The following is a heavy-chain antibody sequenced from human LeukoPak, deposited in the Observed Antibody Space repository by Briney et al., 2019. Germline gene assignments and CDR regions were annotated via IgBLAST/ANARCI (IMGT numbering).Heavy chain of an antibody. V-gene: IGHV3-23*01. Sequence: GGSLRLSCVVSGFTFNRYAMSWVRQAPGKGLEWVSAISGSGGSTYYADSVKGRFTISRDNSKNTLYLQMNSLRAEDTAVYYCAKSPRSKTIFGVVLYYFDYWGQGTLVTVSS. D-gene: IGHD3-3*01. CDR2: ISGSGGST. CDR3: AKSPRSKTIFGVVLYYFDY. J-gene: IGHJ4*02. CDR1: GFTFNRYA.